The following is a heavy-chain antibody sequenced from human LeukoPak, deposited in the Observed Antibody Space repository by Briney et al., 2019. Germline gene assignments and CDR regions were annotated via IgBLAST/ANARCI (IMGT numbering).Heavy chain of an antibody. CDR3: ARSFAAAVEDY. CDR1: GYTFTGYY. D-gene: IGHD6-13*01. V-gene: IGHV1-2*02. J-gene: IGHJ4*02. Sequence: GASVKVSCKASGYTFTGYYMHWVRQAPGQGLEWMGWINPNSGGTNYAQKFQGRVTMTRDTSISTAYMELSSLRSEDTAVYYCARSFAAAVEDYWGQGTLVTVSS. CDR2: INPNSGGT.